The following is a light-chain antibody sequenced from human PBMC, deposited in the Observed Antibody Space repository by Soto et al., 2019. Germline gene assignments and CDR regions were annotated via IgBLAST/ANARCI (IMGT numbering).Light chain of an antibody. CDR3: QQHYNWPRIT. CDR1: QSISSF. CDR2: DGS. V-gene: IGKV3-11*01. Sequence: EIVLTQSPPTLSLSPGERATLSCRASQSISSFLAWYQQRPGQAPRLLISDGSNRATGIPARFSGSGSGTDFTLTITSLEPEDFAVYYCQQHYNWPRITFGQGTLLEIK. J-gene: IGKJ5*01.